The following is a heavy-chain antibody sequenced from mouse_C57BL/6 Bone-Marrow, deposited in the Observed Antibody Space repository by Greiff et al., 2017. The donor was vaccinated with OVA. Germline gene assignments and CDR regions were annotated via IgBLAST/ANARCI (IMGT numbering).Heavy chain of an antibody. CDR3: ARVYYGSSYVRVYFDV. CDR1: GYSITSGYY. D-gene: IGHD1-1*01. Sequence: EVQLQESGPGLVKPSQSLSLTCSVTGYSITSGYYWNWIRQFPGNKLEWMGYISYDGSNNYNPSLKNRIPITRDTSKNQFFLKLNSVTTEDTATYYCARVYYGSSYVRVYFDVWGTGTTVTVSS. J-gene: IGHJ1*03. CDR2: ISYDGSN. V-gene: IGHV3-6*01.